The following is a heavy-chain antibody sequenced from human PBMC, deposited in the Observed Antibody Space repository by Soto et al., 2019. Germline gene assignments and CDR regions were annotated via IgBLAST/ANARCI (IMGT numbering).Heavy chain of an antibody. V-gene: IGHV3-33*01. CDR3: ARDRGSGWTTWYYGMDV. CDR1: GFTFSSYG. D-gene: IGHD6-19*01. CDR2: IWYDGSNK. J-gene: IGHJ6*02. Sequence: QVQLVESGGGVVQPGRSLRLSCAASGFTFSSYGMHWVRQAPGKGLEWVAVIWYDGSNKYYADSVKGRFTISRDNSKNTLYLQMNSLRAEDTAVYYCARDRGSGWTTWYYGMDVWGQGTTVTVSS.